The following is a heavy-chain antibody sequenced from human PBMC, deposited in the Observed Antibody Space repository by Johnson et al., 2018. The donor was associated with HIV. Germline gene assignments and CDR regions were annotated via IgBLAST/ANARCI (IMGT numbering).Heavy chain of an antibody. CDR2: LPYDGSNK. Sequence: QVQLVESGGGVVQPGRSLRLSCAASGFTFSNYAMHWVRQAPGKGLEWVAILPYDGSNKYYADSVKGRFTISRDNAKNSLYLHMNSLRAEDTAVYYCAKSTRGNCVRGLLGLRWAMWG. CDR1: GFTFSNYA. J-gene: IGHJ1*01. CDR3: AKSTRGNCVRGLLGLRWAM. V-gene: IGHV3-30-3*02. D-gene: IGHD3-10*01.